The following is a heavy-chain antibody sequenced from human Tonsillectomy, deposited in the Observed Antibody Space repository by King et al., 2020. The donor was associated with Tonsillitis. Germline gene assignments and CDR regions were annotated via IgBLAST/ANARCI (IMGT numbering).Heavy chain of an antibody. J-gene: IGHJ2*01. V-gene: IGHV3-23*04. D-gene: IGHD3-3*01. CDR3: AKDQSRPYYDFWSGGAYFDL. CDR1: GFTFSSYA. CDR2: ISGSGGST. Sequence: QLVQSGGGLVQPGGSLRLSCAASGFTFSSYAMSWVRQAPGKGLEWVAAISGSGGSTYSADSVKGRFTISRDNSKNTLYLQINILRAEDTAVFYCAKDQSRPYYDFWSGGAYFDLWGRGTLVTVSS.